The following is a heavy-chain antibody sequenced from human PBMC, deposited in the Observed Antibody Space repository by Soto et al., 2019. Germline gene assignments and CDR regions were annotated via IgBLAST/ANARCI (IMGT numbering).Heavy chain of an antibody. CDR1: GFTFSSYA. Sequence: QVQLVESGGGVVQPGRSLRLSCAASGFTFSSYAMHWVRQAPGKGLEWVAVISYDGSNKYYADSVKGRFTISRDNSKNTLYLQMNSLRGEETAVYYCARDIGGGVGALDYWGQGTLVSVSS. V-gene: IGHV3-30-3*01. CDR2: ISYDGSNK. J-gene: IGHJ4*02. CDR3: ARDIGGGVGALDY. D-gene: IGHD1-26*01.